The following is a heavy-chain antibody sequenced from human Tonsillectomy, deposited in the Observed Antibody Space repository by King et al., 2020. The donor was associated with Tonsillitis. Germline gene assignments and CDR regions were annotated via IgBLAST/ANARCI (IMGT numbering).Heavy chain of an antibody. CDR3: AREVVPAANDYYYYGMDV. V-gene: IGHV1-2*02. Sequence: QLVQSGAEVKKPGASVKVSCKASGYTFTGYYMHWVRQAPGQGLEWMGWINPNSGGTNYAQKFQGRVTMTRDTSISTAYMELSRLRSDDTAVYYCAREVVPAANDYYYYGMDVWGQGTTVTVSS. CDR1: GYTFTGYY. CDR2: INPNSGGT. J-gene: IGHJ6*02. D-gene: IGHD2-2*01.